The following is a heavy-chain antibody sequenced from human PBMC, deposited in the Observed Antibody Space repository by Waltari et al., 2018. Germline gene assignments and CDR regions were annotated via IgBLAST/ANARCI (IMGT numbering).Heavy chain of an antibody. Sequence: EVRLVESGGGLVNPGGSLRLSCAASGFTFSDFSMNWVRQVPGRGLGWVSSLSTNSRKLYYGDSMKGRFTISRDNAKNSLYLQMNSLRAEDTAIYYCARGATDLQRNDALDIWGQGTMVTVSS. J-gene: IGHJ3*02. V-gene: IGHV3-21*01. CDR1: GFTFSDFS. D-gene: IGHD5-12*01. CDR3: ARGATDLQRNDALDI. CDR2: LSTNSRKL.